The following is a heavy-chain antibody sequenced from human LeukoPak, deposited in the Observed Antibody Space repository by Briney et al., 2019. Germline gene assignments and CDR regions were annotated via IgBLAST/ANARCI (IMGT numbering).Heavy chain of an antibody. D-gene: IGHD3-10*01. J-gene: IGHJ4*02. Sequence: ASVKVSCKAFGYTFTGYYMHWVRQAPGQGLEWMGWINPNSGGTNYAQKFQGRVTMTRDTSISTAYMELSRLRSDDTAVYYCARDPRYGSGLDYWGQGTLVTVSS. V-gene: IGHV1-2*02. CDR2: INPNSGGT. CDR3: ARDPRYGSGLDY. CDR1: GYTFTGYY.